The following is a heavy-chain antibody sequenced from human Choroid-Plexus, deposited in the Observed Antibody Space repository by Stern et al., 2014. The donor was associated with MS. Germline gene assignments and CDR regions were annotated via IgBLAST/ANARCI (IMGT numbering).Heavy chain of an antibody. CDR3: AKDRQYLTYFFDH. Sequence: VQLVESGGGVVQPGRPLRLYCVASGFTLGSCAMHWVRQAPGKGLEWGAGVSYDGSNKYYADSVKGRFTISRDNSQNTLYMQMSSLRPEDTAVYYCAKDRQYLTYFFDHWGQGSLVTVSS. V-gene: IGHV3-30*18. J-gene: IGHJ5*02. CDR2: VSYDGSNK. D-gene: IGHD2/OR15-2a*01. CDR1: GFTLGSCA.